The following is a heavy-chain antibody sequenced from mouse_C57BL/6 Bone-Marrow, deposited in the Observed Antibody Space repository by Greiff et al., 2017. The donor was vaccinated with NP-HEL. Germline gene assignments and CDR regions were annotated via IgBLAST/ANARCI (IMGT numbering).Heavy chain of an antibody. CDR2: INPRSGNT. D-gene: IGHD1-1*01. J-gene: IGHJ3*01. CDR3: ARGDYYGSSWSGFAY. V-gene: IGHV1-81*01. Sequence: QVQLQQSGAELVRPGASVKLSCKASGYTFTSYGISWVKQRTGQGLEWIGEINPRSGNTYYNEKFKGKATLTADKSSSTAYMELRSLTSEDSAVYFGARGDYYGSSWSGFAYWGQGTLVTVSA. CDR1: GYTFTSYG.